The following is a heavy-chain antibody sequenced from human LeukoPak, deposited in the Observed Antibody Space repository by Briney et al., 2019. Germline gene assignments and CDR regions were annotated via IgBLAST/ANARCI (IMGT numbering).Heavy chain of an antibody. Sequence: ASVTVSCTASGYTFTGYYMYWVRQAPGQGLEWMGRINPNSGDTGYAQKFQDRVTMTRNTSISTAYMELSSLRSDDTAVYYCARGPPNWGYDYWGPGTLVTVSS. V-gene: IGHV1-8*02. J-gene: IGHJ4*02. CDR2: INPNSGDT. CDR3: ARGPPNWGYDY. D-gene: IGHD7-27*01. CDR1: GYTFTGYY.